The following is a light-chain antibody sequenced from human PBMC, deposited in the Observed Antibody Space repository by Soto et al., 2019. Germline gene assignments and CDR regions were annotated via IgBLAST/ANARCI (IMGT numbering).Light chain of an antibody. CDR2: GGS. V-gene: IGKV1-6*01. J-gene: IGKJ1*01. CDR1: QGIGYA. CDR3: LQDINYPWT. Sequence: AIQMTQSPSSLSASVGDRVTIPCRASQGIGYALGRYQQKPGKPPKVLIYGGSNLQSGVPPRFSGSGPGTDFTLAISSLQPEDSATYYCLQDINYPWTFGQGTRVEIK.